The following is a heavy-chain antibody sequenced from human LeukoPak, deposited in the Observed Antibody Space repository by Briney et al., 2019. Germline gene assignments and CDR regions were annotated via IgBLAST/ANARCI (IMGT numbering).Heavy chain of an antibody. J-gene: IGHJ4*02. CDR2: IIGSRGYT. CDR1: GFTFSSYA. V-gene: IGHV3-23*01. CDR3: AKDLRTGLVVIGFDY. Sequence: GGSLRLSCAASGFTFSSYAMSRVRQAPGKGLEWVSAIIGSRGYTYSADSVKGRFTISRDKSKNTLYLQMNSLRAEDTAVYHCAKDLRTGLVVIGFDYWGQGTLVTVSS. D-gene: IGHD3-22*01.